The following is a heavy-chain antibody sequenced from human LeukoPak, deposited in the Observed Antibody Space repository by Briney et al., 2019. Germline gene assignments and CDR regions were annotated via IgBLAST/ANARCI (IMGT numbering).Heavy chain of an antibody. Sequence: ASVKVSCKASGYTFTSYGISWVRQAPGQGLEWMGWISAYNGNTNYAQKLQGRVTMTTDTSTSTAYTELRSLRSDDTAVYYCAREGGPNYYYYMDVWGKGTTVTISS. V-gene: IGHV1-18*01. J-gene: IGHJ6*03. CDR1: GYTFTSYG. CDR3: AREGGPNYYYYMDV. CDR2: ISAYNGNT.